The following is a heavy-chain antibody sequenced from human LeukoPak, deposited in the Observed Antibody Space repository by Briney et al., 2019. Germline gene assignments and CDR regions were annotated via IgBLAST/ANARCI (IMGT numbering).Heavy chain of an antibody. V-gene: IGHV3-23*01. J-gene: IGHJ6*02. CDR2: ISGNGGST. CDR3: AKDRDSSRWYSRYYYYYGMDV. D-gene: IGHD6-13*01. CDR1: GFTLSSYA. Sequence: LSGGSLSLSCAASGFTLSSYAMRWVHQAPGKGLEWVSAISGNGGSTYYADSVKGRFTISRDNSKNTLYLQMNSLRAEDTAVYYCAKDRDSSRWYSRYYYYYGMDVWGQGTTVTVSS.